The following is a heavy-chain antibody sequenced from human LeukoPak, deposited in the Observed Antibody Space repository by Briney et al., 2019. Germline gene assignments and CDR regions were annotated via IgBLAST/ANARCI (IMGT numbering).Heavy chain of an antibody. V-gene: IGHV1-8*01. J-gene: IGHJ4*02. CDR2: MNPNSGNT. CDR1: GYTFTSYD. D-gene: IGHD6-13*01. Sequence: ASVKVSCKASGYTFTSYDINWVRQATGQGLEWMGWMNPNSGNTGYAQKFQGRVTMTRNTSISTAYMELSSLRSEDSAVYYCARGKRWYGGKVSLVYWGQGTLVTVSS. CDR3: ARGKRWYGGKVSLVY.